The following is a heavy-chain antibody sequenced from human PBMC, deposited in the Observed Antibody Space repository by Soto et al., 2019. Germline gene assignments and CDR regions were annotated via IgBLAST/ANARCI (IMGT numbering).Heavy chain of an antibody. CDR2: IDWDDDK. D-gene: IGHD4-17*01. V-gene: IGHV2-70*11. CDR3: ARMEVRSTVTTEFDY. J-gene: IGHJ4*02. Sequence: SGPTLVNPTQTLTLTCTFSGFSLSTSGMCVSWIRQPPGKALEWLARIDWDDDKYYSTSLKTRLTISKDTSKNQVVLTMTNMDPVDTATYYCARMEVRSTVTTEFDYWGQGTLVTVSS. CDR1: GFSLSTSGMC.